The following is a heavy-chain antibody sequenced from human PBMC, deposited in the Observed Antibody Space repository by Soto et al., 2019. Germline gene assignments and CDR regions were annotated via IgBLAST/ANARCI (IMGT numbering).Heavy chain of an antibody. CDR2: ISYDGSNK. D-gene: IGHD6-19*01. J-gene: IGHJ4*02. V-gene: IGHV3-30*18. CDR1: GFTFSSYG. CDR3: AKDLRWAVAGSYGRCDY. Sequence: GGSLRLSCAASGFTFSSYGMHWVRQAPGKGLEWVAVISYDGSNKYYADSVKGRFTISRDNSKNTLYLQMNSLRAEDTAVYYCAKDLRWAVAGSYGRCDYWGQGTLVTVSS.